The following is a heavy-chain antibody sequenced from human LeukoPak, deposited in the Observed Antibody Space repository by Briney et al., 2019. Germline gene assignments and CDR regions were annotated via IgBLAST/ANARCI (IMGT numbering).Heavy chain of an antibody. CDR3: ARENSGSYYQFDC. J-gene: IGHJ4*02. D-gene: IGHD1-26*01. CDR1: GFTFSSYE. V-gene: IGHV3-48*03. Sequence: GGSLRLSCAASGFTFSSYEMNWVRQAPGKGLEWVSYISSSGSTIYYADSVKGRFTISRDNAKNSLYLQMNSLRAEDTAVYYCARENSGSYYQFDCWGQGTLVTVSS. CDR2: ISSSGSTI.